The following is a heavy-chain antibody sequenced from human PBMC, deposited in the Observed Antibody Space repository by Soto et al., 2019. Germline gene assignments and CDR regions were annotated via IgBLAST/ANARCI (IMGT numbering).Heavy chain of an antibody. CDR3: AKDPSLTGTPGVDGFDI. CDR1: GFTVNSYA. D-gene: IGHD1-20*01. CDR2: ISGSGGST. J-gene: IGHJ3*02. V-gene: IGHV3-23*01. Sequence: PGGSMRLSCAASGFTVNSYAMSWVRQDPGKGLEWVSAISGSGGSTYYADSVKGRFTISRDNSKNTLYLQMNSLRAEDTAVYYCAKDPSLTGTPGVDGFDIWGQGTMVTVSS.